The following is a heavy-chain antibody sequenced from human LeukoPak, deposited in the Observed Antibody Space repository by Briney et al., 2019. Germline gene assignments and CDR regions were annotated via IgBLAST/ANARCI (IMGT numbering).Heavy chain of an antibody. V-gene: IGHV3-21*01. J-gene: IGHJ6*03. CDR2: ISSSSYI. Sequence: PGGSLRLSCAASGFTFSSYWMNWGRQAPGKGLEWGSSISSSSYIYYADSVKGRFTISRDNAKNSLYLQMNSLRAEDTAVYYCARDRAPDIVVVPTDMDVWGKGTTVTISS. D-gene: IGHD2-2*01. CDR3: ARDRAPDIVVVPTDMDV. CDR1: GFTFSSYW.